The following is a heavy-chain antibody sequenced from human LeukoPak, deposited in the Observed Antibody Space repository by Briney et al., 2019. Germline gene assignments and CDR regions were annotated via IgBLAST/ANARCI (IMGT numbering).Heavy chain of an antibody. CDR1: GYTFTGYY. J-gene: IGHJ4*02. CDR3: ARERGADYCSGGNCYPPYFDY. V-gene: IGHV1-2*02. CDR2: INANSGGT. D-gene: IGHD2-15*01. Sequence: GASVKVSCKASGYTFTGYYMHWVRQAPGQGLEWMGWINANSGGTTYAQKFQGRVTMTRDTSISTAYMELSRLRSDDTAVYYCARERGADYCSGGNCYPPYFDYWGQGTLVTVSS.